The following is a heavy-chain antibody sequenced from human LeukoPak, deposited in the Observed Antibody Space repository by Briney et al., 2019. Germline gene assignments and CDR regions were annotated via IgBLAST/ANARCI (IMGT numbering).Heavy chain of an antibody. D-gene: IGHD5-24*01. J-gene: IGHJ3*01. Sequence: PGGSLRLSCAASGFTFRSCELSWVRQAPAKGLEWVSYISSSGSIIYYADSVKGRFTISRDSAKNSLYLQMNSLRAEDTAVYYCAKGSFEMATWGQGTMVTVSS. CDR1: GFTFRSCE. V-gene: IGHV3-48*03. CDR3: AKGSFEMAT. CDR2: ISSSGSII.